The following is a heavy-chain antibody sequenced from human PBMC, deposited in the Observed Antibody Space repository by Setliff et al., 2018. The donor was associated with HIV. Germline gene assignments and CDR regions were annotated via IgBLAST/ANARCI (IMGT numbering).Heavy chain of an antibody. CDR3: ASGCLIGGSGPCRNFEF. CDR2: MNPISDHR. Sequence: PGESLKVSCKASRYTFSNYDVNWVRQATGQGLEWMAWMNPISDHRGYAQKFQGRLTMTKDTSTSTVYMELSSLKSDDTAVYYCASGCLIGGSGPCRNFEFWGQGTLVTVSS. J-gene: IGHJ4*02. D-gene: IGHD3-9*01. V-gene: IGHV1-8*02. CDR1: RYTFSNYD.